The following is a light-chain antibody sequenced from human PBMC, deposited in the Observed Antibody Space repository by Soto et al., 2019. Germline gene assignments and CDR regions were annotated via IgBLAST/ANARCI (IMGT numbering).Light chain of an antibody. J-gene: IGKJ2*01. Sequence: EIVLTQSPGTLSLSPGERATLSCRASQSVSSSYLAWYQQKPGQAPRLLIYGASSRATGIPDRFSGSGSGTDITLTISRLEPEDVALYYCQQYGSSPLYTFGQGTKLEIK. CDR3: QQYGSSPLYT. CDR1: QSVSSSY. CDR2: GAS. V-gene: IGKV3-20*01.